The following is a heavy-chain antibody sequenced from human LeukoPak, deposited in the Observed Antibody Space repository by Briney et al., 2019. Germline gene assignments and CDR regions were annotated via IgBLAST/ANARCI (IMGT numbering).Heavy chain of an antibody. J-gene: IGHJ4*02. CDR3: AKGHPLSVVVPAAMIDY. CDR2: ISGSGGST. Sequence: AGGSLRLSCAASGFTFSSYAMSWVRQAPGKGLEWVSAISGSGGSTYYADSVKGRFTISRHNSKNTLYLQMNSLRAEDTAVYYCAKGHPLSVVVPAAMIDYWGQGTLVTVSS. D-gene: IGHD2-2*01. V-gene: IGHV3-23*01. CDR1: GFTFSSYA.